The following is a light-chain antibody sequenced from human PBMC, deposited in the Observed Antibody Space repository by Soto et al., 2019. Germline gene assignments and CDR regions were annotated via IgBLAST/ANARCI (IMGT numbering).Light chain of an antibody. CDR1: SSDVGSYNL. J-gene: IGLJ2*01. Sequence: QSALTQPASVSGSPGQSITISCTGTSSDVGSYNLVSWYQQHPGKAPKLMIYEGSKRPSGVSYRFSGSKSGNTASLTISGLLAEDEADYYCCSYAGSSTWVVFGGGTQLTVL. CDR2: EGS. CDR3: CSYAGSSTWVV. V-gene: IGLV2-23*01.